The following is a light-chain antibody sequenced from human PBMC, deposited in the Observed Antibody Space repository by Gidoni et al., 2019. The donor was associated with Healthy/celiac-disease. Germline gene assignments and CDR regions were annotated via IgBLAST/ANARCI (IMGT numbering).Light chain of an antibody. CDR2: DAS. V-gene: IGKV3-11*01. CDR1: QRVSSY. CDR3: QQRSNWPLT. Sequence: EIVLTQSPATLSLSPGERATLSCRASQRVSSYLAWYQQKPGQAPRLLIYDASNRATGIPARCSGSGSGTDFTLTIRSLEPEDFAVYYCQQRSNWPLTFGGGTKVEIK. J-gene: IGKJ4*01.